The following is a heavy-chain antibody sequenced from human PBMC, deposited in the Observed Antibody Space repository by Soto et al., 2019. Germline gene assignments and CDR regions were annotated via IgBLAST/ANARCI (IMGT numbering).Heavy chain of an antibody. V-gene: IGHV3-49*03. J-gene: IGHJ6*02. CDR1: GFTIGGCA. CDR2: IRSKAYGGTT. D-gene: IGHD3-22*01. CDR3: TSGTPIITNKLYYYYYGMDV. Sequence: GXSLTLYCTVCGFTIGGCAMYWLRQAPVRGMEGVGFIRSKAYGGTTEYAASVKGRFTISRDDSKSIAYLQMNSLKTEDTAVYYCTSGTPIITNKLYYYYYGMDVWGQGTTVTVSS.